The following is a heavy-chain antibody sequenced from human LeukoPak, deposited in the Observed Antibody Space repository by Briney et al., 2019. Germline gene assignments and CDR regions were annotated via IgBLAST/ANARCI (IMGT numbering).Heavy chain of an antibody. Sequence: YPGGSLRLSCAASGFTFSSYAMSWVRQAPGKGLEWVSVISGSGGTTHYADSVKGRFTISRDNSKNTVDLQMNSLRADDTAVYYCVKESGCFDYWGQGTLVTVSS. CDR1: GFTFSSYA. V-gene: IGHV3-23*01. D-gene: IGHD3-22*01. CDR2: ISGSGGTT. CDR3: VKESGCFDY. J-gene: IGHJ4*02.